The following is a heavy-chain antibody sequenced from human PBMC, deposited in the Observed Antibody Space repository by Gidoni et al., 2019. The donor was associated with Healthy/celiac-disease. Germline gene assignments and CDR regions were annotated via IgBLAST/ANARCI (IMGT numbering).Heavy chain of an antibody. CDR3: AKGGRFLEWLRWFDP. J-gene: IGHJ5*02. D-gene: IGHD3-3*01. V-gene: IGHV3-9*01. CDR1: GFTFDDYA. CDR2: ISWNSGSI. Sequence: EVQLVESGGGLVQPGRSLRLSCAASGFTFDDYAMHWVRQAPGKGLEWVSGISWNSGSIGYADSVKGRFTISRDNAKNSLYLQMNSLRAEDTALYYCAKGGRFLEWLRWFDPWGQGTLVTVSS.